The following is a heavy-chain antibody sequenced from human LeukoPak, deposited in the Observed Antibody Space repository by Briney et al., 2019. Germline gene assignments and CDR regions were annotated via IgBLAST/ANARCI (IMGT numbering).Heavy chain of an antibody. D-gene: IGHD6-13*01. Sequence: ASVKVSCKASGYTFTGYYMHWVRQAPGQGLEWMGWVSAYNGNTNYAQKLQGRVTMTTDTSTSTAYMELRSLRSDDTAVYYCARFSSSWYFWSAFDIWGQGTMVTVSS. V-gene: IGHV1-18*04. J-gene: IGHJ3*02. CDR3: ARFSSSWYFWSAFDI. CDR1: GYTFTGYY. CDR2: VSAYNGNT.